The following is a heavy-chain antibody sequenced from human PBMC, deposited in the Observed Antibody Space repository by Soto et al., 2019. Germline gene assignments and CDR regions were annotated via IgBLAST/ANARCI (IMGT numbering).Heavy chain of an antibody. J-gene: IGHJ4*02. CDR3: ARGRLVPAVNFDY. CDR1: GDSISSGGFS. CDR2: IYHSGTS. V-gene: IGHV4-30-2*01. Sequence: PSETLSLTCAVSGDSISSGGFSWSWIRQPPGKGLEWIGYIYHSGTSFYNPSLKSRVTISVDGSKNQLSLKVNSVTAADTAVYYCARGRLVPAVNFDYWGLGTLVTVS. D-gene: IGHD2-2*01.